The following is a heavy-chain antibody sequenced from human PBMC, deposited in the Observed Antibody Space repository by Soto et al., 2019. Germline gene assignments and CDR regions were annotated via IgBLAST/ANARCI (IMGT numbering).Heavy chain of an antibody. V-gene: IGHV2-5*02. CDR1: GFSLSTSGVG. CDR2: IYWDDDK. D-gene: IGHD4-17*01. CDR3: AHTAPDYGEFYYMDV. Sequence: QITLKESGPPLVKPTQTLTLTCTFSGFSLSTSGVGVAWVRQPPGKALQWLALIYWDDDKRYSPSLKSRLTITKDSSKNQVVLTLTNMDPVDTATYYCAHTAPDYGEFYYMDVWGKGTTVTVSS. J-gene: IGHJ6*03.